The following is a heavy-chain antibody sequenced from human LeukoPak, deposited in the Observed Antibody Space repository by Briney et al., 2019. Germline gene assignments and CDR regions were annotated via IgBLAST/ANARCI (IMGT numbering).Heavy chain of an antibody. V-gene: IGHV1-2*02. CDR3: GTLLSNGPFDY. CDR2: IYPNSGAT. J-gene: IGHJ4*02. CDR1: GYTFTGYY. Sequence: ASVKVSCKASGYTFTGYYMHWVRQAPGQGLEWMGWIYPNSGATKYAQKFQGRVTMTRDTSISTAYLELSGLRSDDTAVYYCGTLLSNGPFDYWGQGSMVTVSS.